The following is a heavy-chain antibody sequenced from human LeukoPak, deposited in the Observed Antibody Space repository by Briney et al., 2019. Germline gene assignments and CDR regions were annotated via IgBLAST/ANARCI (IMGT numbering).Heavy chain of an antibody. CDR1: GGSFSGCY. D-gene: IGHD3-9*01. CDR2: IYHSGST. V-gene: IGHV4-34*01. Sequence: SETLSLTCAVYGGSFSGCYWSWIRQPPGRGLEWIGYIYHSGSTYYNPSLKSRVTISVDRSKNQFSLKLSSVTAADTAVYYCVRRHDILTASSTPSYFEYWGQGTLVTVSS. J-gene: IGHJ4*02. CDR3: VRRHDILTASSTPSYFEY.